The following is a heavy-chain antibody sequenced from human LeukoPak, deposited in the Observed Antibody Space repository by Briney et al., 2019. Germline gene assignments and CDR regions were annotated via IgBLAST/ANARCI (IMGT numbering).Heavy chain of an antibody. V-gene: IGHV3-74*01. D-gene: IGHD1-26*01. J-gene: IGHJ3*02. Sequence: GGSLRLSCAASGFTFSSSWMHWVRHAPGKGLVWVSRINSDGSSTNSADSVKGRFTISRDNAKNTLYLQMNSLRAEDTAVYYCARETPSGSGRGFDIWGQGTMVTVSS. CDR3: ARETPSGSGRGFDI. CDR1: GFTFSSSW. CDR2: INSDGSST.